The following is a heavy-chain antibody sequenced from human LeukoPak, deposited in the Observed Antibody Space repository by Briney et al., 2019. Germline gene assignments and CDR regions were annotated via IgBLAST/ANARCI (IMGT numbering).Heavy chain of an antibody. CDR2: ISGSGGST. D-gene: IGHD3-9*01. CDR1: GFTFSSYA. J-gene: IGHJ4*02. Sequence: PGGSLRLSCAASGFTFSSYAMSWVRQAPGKGLEWVSAISGSGGSTYYADSVKGRFTISRDNAEKSLYLQMDSLRVEDMAVYYCARVVAGMTGADYWGQGTLVTVSS. V-gene: IGHV3-23*01. CDR3: ARVVAGMTGADY.